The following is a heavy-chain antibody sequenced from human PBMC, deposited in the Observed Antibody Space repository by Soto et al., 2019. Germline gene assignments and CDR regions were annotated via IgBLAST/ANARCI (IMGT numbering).Heavy chain of an antibody. V-gene: IGHV1-69*01. J-gene: IGHJ6*02. D-gene: IGHD3-16*01. CDR2: TIPIFASA. CDR3: AAGEKSGYYGFDV. CDR1: GGTFSSFV. Sequence: QVQLVQSGAEVKKLGSSVRVSCKASGGTFSSFVVIWVRQAPGQGLEWMGETIPIFASANYAQNFQGRVAINSDDFTNTVYMELSNLRSDDAAVYYCAAGEKSGYYGFDVWGQGTTVIVSS.